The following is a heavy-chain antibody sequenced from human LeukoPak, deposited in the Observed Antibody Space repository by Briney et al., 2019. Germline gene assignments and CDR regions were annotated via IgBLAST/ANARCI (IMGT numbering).Heavy chain of an antibody. CDR1: GYTFTSYG. J-gene: IGHJ4*02. D-gene: IGHD3-22*01. Sequence: ASVKVSCKASGYTFTSYGISWVRQAPGQGLEWMGWISAYNGNTNYAQKLQGRVTMTTDTSTSTAYMELRSLRSDDTAVYYCARDRVRYYDSRSTGYWGQGTLVTVSS. CDR2: ISAYNGNT. CDR3: ARDRVRYYDSRSTGY. V-gene: IGHV1-18*01.